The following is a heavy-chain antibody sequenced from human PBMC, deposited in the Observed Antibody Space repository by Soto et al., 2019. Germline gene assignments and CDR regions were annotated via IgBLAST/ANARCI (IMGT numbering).Heavy chain of an antibody. D-gene: IGHD2-8*01. V-gene: IGHV4-30-4*01. CDR3: ASDIMPLTNYWYFEL. Sequence: QLQLQESGPGLVKPSETLSLTCTVSGGSISGGVHSWSWIRQPPGKGLEWIGHIFDSGSTYYNPSLTSPLTISVDTSTRQFSLMLSSVTAAATAVYYCASDIMPLTNYWYFELWGRGTLFTVSS. CDR2: IFDSGST. J-gene: IGHJ2*01. CDR1: GGSISGGVHS.